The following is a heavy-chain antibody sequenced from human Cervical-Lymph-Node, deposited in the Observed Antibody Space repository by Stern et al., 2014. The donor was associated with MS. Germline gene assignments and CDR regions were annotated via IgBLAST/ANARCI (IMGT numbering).Heavy chain of an antibody. V-gene: IGHV3-30-3*01. CDR3: ARGGRGVGLEY. Sequence: VQLVESGGGVVQPGRSLRLSCVASGFTFSTYAMHWVRHAPGKGLEWVAFVSYDGTQRNSTDSVKARFTISRDNSKNTLYLHMNSLRDEDTAVYFCARGGRGVGLEYWGQGALVTVSS. J-gene: IGHJ4*02. CDR1: GFTFSTYA. D-gene: IGHD3-10*01. CDR2: VSYDGTQR.